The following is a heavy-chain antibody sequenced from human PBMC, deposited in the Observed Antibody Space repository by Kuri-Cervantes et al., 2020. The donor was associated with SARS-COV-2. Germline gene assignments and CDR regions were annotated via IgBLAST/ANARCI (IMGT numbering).Heavy chain of an antibody. D-gene: IGHD2-15*01. CDR1: GGSISSYY. CDR3: AGTRDIVVVVAANSWFDP. CDR2: IYYSGST. V-gene: IGHV4-59*12. J-gene: IGHJ5*02. Sequence: SETLSLTCTVSGGSISSYYWSWIRQPPGKGLEWIGYIYYSGSTNYNPSLKSRVTISVDTSKNQFSLKLSSVTAADTAVYYCAGTRDIVVVVAANSWFDPWGQGTLVTVSS.